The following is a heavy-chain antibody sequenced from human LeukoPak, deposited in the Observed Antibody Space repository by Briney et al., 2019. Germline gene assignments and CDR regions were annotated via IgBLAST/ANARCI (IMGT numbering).Heavy chain of an antibody. CDR1: GFTFSSYW. J-gene: IGHJ4*02. D-gene: IGHD6-6*01. V-gene: IGHV3-7*01. CDR2: IKEDGSQK. CDR3: ARRGGSSSRRSPVDY. Sequence: GSLRLSCAASGFTFSSYWMTWVRQAPGKGPEWVANIKEDGSQKYYVDSVRGRFTISRDNAKNSLFLQMNSLRAEDTAVYYCARRGGSSSRRSPVDYWGQGTPVTVSS.